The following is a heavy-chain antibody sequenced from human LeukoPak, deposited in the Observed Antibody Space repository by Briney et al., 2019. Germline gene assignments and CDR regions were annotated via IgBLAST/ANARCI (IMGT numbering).Heavy chain of an antibody. J-gene: IGHJ4*02. CDR2: INHSGST. D-gene: IGHD3-22*01. V-gene: IGHV4-34*01. Sequence: SETLSLTCAVYGGSFSGYYWSWIRQPPGKGLEWIGEINHSGSTNYNPSLKSRVTISVDTSKNQFSLKLSSVTAADTAVYYCARRPRGYYYDSSGYWGQGTLVTVSS. CDR1: GGSFSGYY. CDR3: ARRPRGYYYDSSGY.